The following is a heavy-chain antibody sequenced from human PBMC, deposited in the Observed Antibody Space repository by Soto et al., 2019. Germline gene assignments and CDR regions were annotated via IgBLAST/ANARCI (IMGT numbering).Heavy chain of an antibody. V-gene: IGHV3-30*18. CDR2: ISYEGSSK. Sequence: QVQLVESGGGVVQPGRSLRLSCAASGFTFSSYGMHWVRQAPGKGLEWVAVISYEGSSKYYADSVKGRFTIARDNSKNTLYLPMYRLRAEDTAVYYCAKDVGTMLVVVLGYWGQGTLVTVSS. CDR1: GFTFSSYG. J-gene: IGHJ4*02. D-gene: IGHD3-22*01. CDR3: AKDVGTMLVVVLGY.